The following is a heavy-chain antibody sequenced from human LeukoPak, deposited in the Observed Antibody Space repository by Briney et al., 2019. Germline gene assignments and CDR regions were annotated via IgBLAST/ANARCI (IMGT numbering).Heavy chain of an antibody. CDR2: ISYDGSNK. J-gene: IGHJ6*03. D-gene: IGHD6-6*01. CDR1: GFTFSSYA. V-gene: IGHV3-30-3*01. CDR3: ARDPGKYSSSSPRGYYYYMDV. Sequence: PGGSLRLSCAASGFTFSSYAMHWVRQAPGKGLEWVAVISYDGSNKYYADSVKGRFTISRDNSKNTLYLQMNSLRAEDTAVYYCARDPGKYSSSSPRGYYYYMDVWGKGTTVTVSS.